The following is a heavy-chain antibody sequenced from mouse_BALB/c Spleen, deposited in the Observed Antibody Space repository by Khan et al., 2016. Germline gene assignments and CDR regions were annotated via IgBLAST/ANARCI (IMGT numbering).Heavy chain of an antibody. CDR3: ARSGGNIDY. D-gene: IGHD2-1*01. Sequence: QIQLVQSGPELKKPGETVKISCTASGYTFPNYGMNWVKQAPGKGLKWLGWINTNTGEPTYAEEFTGRFAFSLETSASTAYLQSNDLEDEDTATYFCARSGGNIDYWGQGTTLTVSS. V-gene: IGHV9-3*02. CDR1: GYTFPNYG. CDR2: INTNTGEP. J-gene: IGHJ2*01.